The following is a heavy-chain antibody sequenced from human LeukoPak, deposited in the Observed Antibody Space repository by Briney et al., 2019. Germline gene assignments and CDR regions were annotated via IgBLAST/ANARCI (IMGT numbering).Heavy chain of an antibody. CDR2: ISGNGGNT. Sequence: PGGSLRLSCAASGFSFSSYRMNWVRQAPGKGLEWVSAISGNGGNTYYADSVKGRFTISRDNSKNTQYLQINSLRAEDTAVYYCAKVGNWLLYYFDYWGQGTLVTVSS. D-gene: IGHD3-9*01. CDR1: GFSFSSYR. J-gene: IGHJ4*02. V-gene: IGHV3-23*01. CDR3: AKVGNWLLYYFDY.